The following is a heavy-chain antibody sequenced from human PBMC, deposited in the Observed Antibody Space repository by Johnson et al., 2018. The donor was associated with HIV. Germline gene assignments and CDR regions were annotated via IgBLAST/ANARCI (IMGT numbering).Heavy chain of an antibody. Sequence: QVQLVESGGGLVQPGGSLRLSCAASGFTFSSYAMSWIRQAPGKGLEWVAVISYDGSNKYYADSVKGRFTISRDNSKNTLYLQMNSLRAEDTAVYYCARAGAVGFDAFDIWGQGTMVTVSS. CDR1: GFTFSSYA. CDR2: ISYDGSNK. D-gene: IGHD6-19*01. J-gene: IGHJ3*02. V-gene: IGHV3-30*03. CDR3: ARAGAVGFDAFDI.